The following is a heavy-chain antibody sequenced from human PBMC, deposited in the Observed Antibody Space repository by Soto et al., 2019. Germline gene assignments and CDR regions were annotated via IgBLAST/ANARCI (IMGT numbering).Heavy chain of an antibody. CDR2: IYKDDNT. D-gene: IGHD1-26*01. CDR1: GASMSNFY. CDR3: ARDSGSYSGRVAHYFHGLDV. Sequence: PSETLSLTCKVSGASMSNFYWSWIRQSPEKGLEWIGYIYKDDNTQYNPSLKGRLSMSMDTSKNQYSLNVSSVTAADTAIYYCARDSGSYSGRVAHYFHGLDVWGQGTPVTVSS. V-gene: IGHV4-59*01. J-gene: IGHJ6*02.